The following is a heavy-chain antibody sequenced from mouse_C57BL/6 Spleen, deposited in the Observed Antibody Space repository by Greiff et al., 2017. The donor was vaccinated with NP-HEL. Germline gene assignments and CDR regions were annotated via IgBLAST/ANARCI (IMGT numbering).Heavy chain of an antibody. V-gene: IGHV3-1*01. CDR3: ARESVFYFDY. CDR1: GYSITSGYD. Sequence: VQLQQSGPGMVKPSQSLSLTCTVTGYSITSGYDWHWIRHFPGNKLEWMGYISYSGSTNYNPSLKSRISITHDTSKNHFFLKLNSVTTEDTATYYCARESVFYFDYWGQGTTLTVSS. CDR2: ISYSGST. J-gene: IGHJ2*01.